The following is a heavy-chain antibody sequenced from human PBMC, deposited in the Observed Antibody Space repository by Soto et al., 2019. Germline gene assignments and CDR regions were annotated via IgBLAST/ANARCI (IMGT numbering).Heavy chain of an antibody. CDR2: IYPGDSDN. V-gene: IGHV5-51*01. Sequence: GESLKISCTGVGYSFTSYLICWVRQMPVKGLEWMGIIYPGDSDNRYSPSFQGQVTISADKSITTAYLQWSSLKASDTAMYYCARGYCTTTICDPWFDPFGQGTQVTFSS. CDR3: ARGYCTTTICDPWFDP. D-gene: IGHD2-2*01. J-gene: IGHJ5*02. CDR1: GYSFTSYL.